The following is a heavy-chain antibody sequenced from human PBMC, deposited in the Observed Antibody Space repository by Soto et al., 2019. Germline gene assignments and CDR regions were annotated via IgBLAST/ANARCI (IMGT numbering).Heavy chain of an antibody. V-gene: IGHV1-69*13. J-gene: IGHJ6*02. Sequence: SVKVSCKASGGTFSSYAISWVRQAPGQGLEWMGGIIPIFGTANYAQKFQGRVTITADESTSTAYMELSSLRSEDTAVYYFARERAPGVLVPAPYGMDVWGQGTTVTVSS. CDR2: IIPIFGTA. CDR1: GGTFSSYA. CDR3: ARERAPGVLVPAPYGMDV. D-gene: IGHD2-2*01.